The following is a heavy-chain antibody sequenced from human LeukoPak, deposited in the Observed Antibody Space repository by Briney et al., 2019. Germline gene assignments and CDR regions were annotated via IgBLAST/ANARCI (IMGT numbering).Heavy chain of an antibody. CDR1: GGSFSGYY. CDR3: ARAKRPNYYGSGRGRFWFDP. V-gene: IGHV4-34*01. CDR2: INHSGST. Sequence: SETLSLTCAVYGGSFSGYYWSWIRQPPGKGLEWIGEINHSGSTNYNPSLKSRVTISVDTSKNQFSLKLSSVTAADTVVYYCARAKRPNYYGSGRGRFWFDPWGQGTLVTVSS. J-gene: IGHJ5*02. D-gene: IGHD3-10*01.